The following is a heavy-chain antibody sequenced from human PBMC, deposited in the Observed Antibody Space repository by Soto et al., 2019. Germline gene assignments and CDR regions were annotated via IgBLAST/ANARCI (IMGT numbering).Heavy chain of an antibody. J-gene: IGHJ5*02. Sequence: SETLSLTCTVSGGSISSSTYYWGWIRQSPGKGLEWIGSIFYSGSTYFNPSFKSRVTISVDTSKNQFSLKLNSVTVADTAVYYCARSNSGYYKWFDPWGQGTLVTVSS. CDR1: GGSISSSTYY. D-gene: IGHD3-22*01. CDR2: IFYSGST. V-gene: IGHV4-39*01. CDR3: ARSNSGYYKWFDP.